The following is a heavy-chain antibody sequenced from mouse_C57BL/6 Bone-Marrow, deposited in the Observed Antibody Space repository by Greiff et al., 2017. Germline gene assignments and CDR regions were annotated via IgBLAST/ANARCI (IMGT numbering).Heavy chain of an antibody. Sequence: EVKLVESGGGLVKPGGSLKLSCAASGFTFSDYGMHWVRQAPEQGLEWVAYISSGSSTIYYADTVKGRFTISRDTSKNTLFLQMTSLRSEDTAMYYCAREVLLLGFAYWGQGTLVTVSA. CDR2: ISSGSSTI. D-gene: IGHD1-1*01. J-gene: IGHJ3*01. CDR3: AREVLLLGFAY. CDR1: GFTFSDYG. V-gene: IGHV5-17*01.